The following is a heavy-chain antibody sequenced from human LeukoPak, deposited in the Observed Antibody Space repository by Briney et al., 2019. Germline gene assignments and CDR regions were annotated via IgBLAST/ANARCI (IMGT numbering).Heavy chain of an antibody. Sequence: GGSLRLSCAASGIILSSYWMSWVRQAPGKGLEWVANIKQDGSEKWYVDSVKGRFTISRDNAKNSLYLQMNSLRVEDTAVYYCAREFRSGYNSRWFDYWGQGTLVNVSS. J-gene: IGHJ5*01. CDR2: IKQDGSEK. CDR3: AREFRSGYNSRWFDY. V-gene: IGHV3-7*01. D-gene: IGHD6-19*01. CDR1: GIILSSYW.